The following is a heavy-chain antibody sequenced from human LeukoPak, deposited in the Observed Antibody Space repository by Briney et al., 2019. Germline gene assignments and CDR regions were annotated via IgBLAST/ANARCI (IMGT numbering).Heavy chain of an antibody. Sequence: PSGTLSLTCAVYGGSFSGYYWSWIRQPPGKGLEWIGEINHSGSTNYNPSLKSRVTISVDTSKNQFSLKLSSVTAADTAVYYCARGRAHCSSTSCYGGYYYYYYMDVWGKGTTVTVSS. D-gene: IGHD2-2*01. CDR3: ARGRAHCSSTSCYGGYYYYYYMDV. CDR2: INHSGST. J-gene: IGHJ6*03. V-gene: IGHV4-34*01. CDR1: GGSFSGYY.